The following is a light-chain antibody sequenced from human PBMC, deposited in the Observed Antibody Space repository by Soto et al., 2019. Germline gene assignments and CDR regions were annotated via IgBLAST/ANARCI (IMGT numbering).Light chain of an antibody. CDR1: SSDVGASDY. Sequence: QSALTQPASVSGSPGQSIAISCTGTSSDVGASDYVSWYQHHPGKAPKLMIYDVSNRPSGVSNRFSGSKSGNTASLTISGLQAEAEADYYCSSYTSSSTPLYVFGTGTKLTVL. J-gene: IGLJ1*01. V-gene: IGLV2-14*03. CDR2: DVS. CDR3: SSYTSSSTPLYV.